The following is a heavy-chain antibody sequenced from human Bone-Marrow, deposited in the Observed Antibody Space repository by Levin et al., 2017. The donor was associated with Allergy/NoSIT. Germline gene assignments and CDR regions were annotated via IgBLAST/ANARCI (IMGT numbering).Heavy chain of an antibody. J-gene: IGHJ3*02. CDR2: LSSSNTTI. CDR3: ARRQMIGGFDI. CDR1: GFTFSSYS. Sequence: GESLKISCAASGFTFSSYSMTWVRQAPGKGLECISYLSSSNTTIYYADSVKGRFTISRDNAKSSLFLKMNSLRADDTAVYYCARRQMIGGFDIWGQGTMVTVSS. V-gene: IGHV3-48*01. D-gene: IGHD3-22*01.